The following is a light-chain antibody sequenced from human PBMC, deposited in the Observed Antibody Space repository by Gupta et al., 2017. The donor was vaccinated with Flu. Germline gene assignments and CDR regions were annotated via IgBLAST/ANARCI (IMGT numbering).Light chain of an antibody. CDR1: SSDVGGHNY. V-gene: IGLV2-14*01. CDR3: NSYTSSGTLYV. Sequence: QSALTQPASVSGSPGQSITISCTGTSSDVGGHNYVSWYQQHPGKAPKLMIYEVNNRPPGISNRFSGSKSGNTASLTISGLQAEDEADYYCNSYTSSGTLYVFGTGTKVTVL. J-gene: IGLJ1*01. CDR2: EVN.